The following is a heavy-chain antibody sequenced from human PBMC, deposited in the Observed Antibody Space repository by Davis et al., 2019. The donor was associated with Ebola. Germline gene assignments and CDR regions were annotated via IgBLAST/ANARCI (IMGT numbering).Heavy chain of an antibody. CDR1: GFTFSSYA. V-gene: IGHV3-23*01. J-gene: IGHJ4*02. CDR2: ISGSGGST. D-gene: IGHD4-17*01. CDR3: ARDHQYGDYGDY. Sequence: GESLKISCAASGFTFSSYAMSWVRQAPGKGLEWVSAISGSGGSTYYADFVKGRFTISRDNSKNTLYLQMNSLRAEDTAVYYCARDHQYGDYGDYWGQGTLVTVSS.